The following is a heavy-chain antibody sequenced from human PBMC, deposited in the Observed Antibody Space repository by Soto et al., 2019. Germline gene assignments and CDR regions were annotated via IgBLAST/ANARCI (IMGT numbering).Heavy chain of an antibody. Sequence: EVQLLESGGGLVQPGGSLRLSCAASGFTFSNYAMSWVRQAPGQGLEWVSAISGSGGATHYADSVKGRFTISRDNSKNTLSLQMNSRRAQDTAVYYCAKERGPLSGSNWFGGYYFDYRGQGTLVTVSS. CDR3: AKERGPLSGSNWFGGYYFDY. CDR2: ISGSGGAT. J-gene: IGHJ4*02. V-gene: IGHV3-23*01. D-gene: IGHD6-13*01. CDR1: GFTFSNYA.